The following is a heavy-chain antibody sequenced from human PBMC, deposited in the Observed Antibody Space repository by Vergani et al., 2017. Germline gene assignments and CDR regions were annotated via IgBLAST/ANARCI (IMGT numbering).Heavy chain of an antibody. Sequence: VQLVQSGAEVKKPGSSVKVSCKASGGTFSSYAISWVRQAPGQGLEWMGRIIPIFGTANYAQKFQGRVTITADESTSTAYMELSSLRSEDTAVYYCARGAARITMVRGVIGAFDIWGQGTMVTVSS. CDR1: GGTFSSYA. CDR2: IIPIFGTA. D-gene: IGHD3-10*01. J-gene: IGHJ3*02. V-gene: IGHV1-69*18. CDR3: ARGAARITMVRGVIGAFDI.